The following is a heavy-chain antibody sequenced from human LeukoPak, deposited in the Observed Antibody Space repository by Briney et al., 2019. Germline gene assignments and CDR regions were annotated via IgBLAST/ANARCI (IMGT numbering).Heavy chain of an antibody. CDR3: ARGRGWDSYGREGFDY. CDR2: IIPIFGIA. CDR1: GGTFSSYA. D-gene: IGHD5-18*01. J-gene: IGHJ4*02. Sequence: ASVKVSCKASGGTFSSYAISWVRQAPGQGLEWMGRIIPIFGIANYAQKFQGRVTITADKSTSTAYMELSSLRSEDTAVYYCARGRGWDSYGREGFDYWGQGTLVTVSS. V-gene: IGHV1-69*04.